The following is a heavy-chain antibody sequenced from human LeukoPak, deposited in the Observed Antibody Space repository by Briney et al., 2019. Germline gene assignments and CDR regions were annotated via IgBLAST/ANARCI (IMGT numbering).Heavy chain of an antibody. J-gene: IGHJ6*02. CDR1: GGSISSGDYY. V-gene: IGHV4-30-4*01. D-gene: IGHD4-17*01. CDR2: IYYSGST. CDR3: ARDLRVTTTRGTYYYYYGMDV. Sequence: PSETLSPTCTVSGGSISSGDYYWSWIRQPPGKGLEWIGYIYYSGSTYYNPSLKSRVTISVDTSKNQFSLKLSSVTAADTAVYYCARDLRVTTTRGTYYYYYGMDVWGQGTTVTVSS.